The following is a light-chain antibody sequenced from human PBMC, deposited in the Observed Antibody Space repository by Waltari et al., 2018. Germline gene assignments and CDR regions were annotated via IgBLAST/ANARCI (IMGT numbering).Light chain of an antibody. CDR3: QQYYSSPPT. Sequence: DIVMTQSPDSLAVSLGERATINCKHSQSVLYSSNNKNYLAWYQQKPGQPPKLLIYWASTRESGVPDRFSGSGSGTDFTLTISSLQAEDVAVYYCQQYYSSPPTFGGGTKVEIK. J-gene: IGKJ4*01. CDR1: QSVLYSSNNKNY. CDR2: WAS. V-gene: IGKV4-1*01.